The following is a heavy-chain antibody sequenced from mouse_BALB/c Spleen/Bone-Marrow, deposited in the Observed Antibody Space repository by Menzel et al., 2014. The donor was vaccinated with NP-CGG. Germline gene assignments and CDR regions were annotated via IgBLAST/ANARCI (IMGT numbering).Heavy chain of an antibody. V-gene: IGHV1S56*01. Sequence: QVQLKESGPELVKPGASVRISCKASGYTFTRYYIQWMKQRPGQGLEWIGWIYPGNVNTKYNEKFKGKATLTADKSSSTAYMQLSSLTSEDSAVYFCAMWLRRDYYAMDYWGQGTSVTGSS. D-gene: IGHD2-2*01. J-gene: IGHJ4*01. CDR1: GYTFTRYY. CDR3: AMWLRRDYYAMDY. CDR2: IYPGNVNT.